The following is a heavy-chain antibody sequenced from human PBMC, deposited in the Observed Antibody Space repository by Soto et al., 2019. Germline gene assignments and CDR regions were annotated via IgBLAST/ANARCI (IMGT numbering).Heavy chain of an antibody. Sequence: PSETLSLTCTVSGGSISSGGYYWSWIRQHPGKGLEWIGYIYYGGSTYYNPSLKSRATISGDTSKNQFSLKLSSVTAADTAVYYCARGGHYYENSGQNAYDYWGQGILVTVSS. CDR3: ARGGHYYENSGQNAYDY. V-gene: IGHV4-31*03. D-gene: IGHD3-22*01. CDR1: GGSISSGGYY. J-gene: IGHJ4*01. CDR2: IYYGGST.